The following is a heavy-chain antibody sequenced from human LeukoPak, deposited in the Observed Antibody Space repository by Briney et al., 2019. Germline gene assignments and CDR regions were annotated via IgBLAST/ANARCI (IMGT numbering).Heavy chain of an antibody. D-gene: IGHD6-19*01. CDR1: GYTFTGYY. V-gene: IGHV1-2*02. CDR3: ARAGGGSSGWPFDY. J-gene: IGHJ4*02. Sequence: ASVKVSCKASGYTFTGYYMHWVRQAPGQGLEWMGWINPNSGGTNYAQKFQGRVTVTRDTSISTAYVELSRLRSDDTAVYYCARAGGGSSGWPFDYWGQGTLVTVSS. CDR2: INPNSGGT.